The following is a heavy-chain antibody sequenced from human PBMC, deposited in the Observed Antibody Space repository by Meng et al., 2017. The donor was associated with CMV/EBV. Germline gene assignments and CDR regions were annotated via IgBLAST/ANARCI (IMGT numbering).Heavy chain of an antibody. D-gene: IGHD6-13*01. V-gene: IGHV1-58*01. CDR1: GFTFTSSA. Sequence: SVKVSCKASGFTFTSSAVQWVRQARGQRLEWIGWIVVGSGNTNYAQKFQERVTITRDMSTSAAYMELSSLRSEDTAVYYCAADSNGGSSSWLGHYYYYGMDVWGQGTTVTVSS. J-gene: IGHJ6*02. CDR2: IVVGSGNT. CDR3: AADSNGGSSSWLGHYYYYGMDV.